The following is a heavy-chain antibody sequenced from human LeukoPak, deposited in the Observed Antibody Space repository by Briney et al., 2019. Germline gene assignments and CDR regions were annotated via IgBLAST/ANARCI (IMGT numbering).Heavy chain of an antibody. CDR3: ARDTNNGLDV. CDR1: GFTFSEYY. V-gene: IGHV3-11*01. J-gene: IGHJ6*02. CDR2: ISSSGRLM. D-gene: IGHD1-20*01. Sequence: GGSLRLSCAASGFTFSEYYINWIRQAPGKGLEWVSHISSSGRLMQYADSLRGRFTITRDNAQNFMSLQMNNLKPEDTAVYYCARDTNNGLDVWGRGTTVTVS.